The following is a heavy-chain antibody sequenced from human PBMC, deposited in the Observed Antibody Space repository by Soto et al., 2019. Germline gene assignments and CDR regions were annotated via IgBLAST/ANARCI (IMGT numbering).Heavy chain of an antibody. V-gene: IGHV3-30*09. CDR2: ISYDGSDK. D-gene: IGHD3-22*01. CDR3: ARRAWDSYYAIVV. CDR1: GFTYTDFA. J-gene: IGHJ6*02. Sequence: VQLVESGGGEVQPGRSLRLSCAASGFTYTDFALHWVRQAPGKGLEWEAIISYDGSDKYYADSAKGRFAISRDNPKNTLYLEMNSLRPEDRAVYFCARRAWDSYYAIVVGGQGTTVTVFS.